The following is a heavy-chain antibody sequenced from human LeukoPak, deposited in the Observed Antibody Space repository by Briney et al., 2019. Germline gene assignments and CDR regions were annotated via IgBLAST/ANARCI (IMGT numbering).Heavy chain of an antibody. CDR1: GFTFSSYA. J-gene: IGHJ6*03. CDR3: AKCRSGNSYYYYMDV. V-gene: IGHV3-23*01. Sequence: GGSLRLSCAASGFTFSSYAMSWVRQAPGKGLEWVSGFSGSGDNTYYADSVKGRFTISRDNSKNTLYLQMNSLRAEDTAVYYCAKCRSGNSYYYYMDVWGKGTTVTVSS. CDR2: FSGSGDNT. D-gene: IGHD3-3*01.